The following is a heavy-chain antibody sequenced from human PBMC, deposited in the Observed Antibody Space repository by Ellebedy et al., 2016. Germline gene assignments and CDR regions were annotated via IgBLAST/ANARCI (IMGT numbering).Heavy chain of an antibody. V-gene: IGHV1-2*04. Sequence: ASVKVSCKASGYTFTGYYMHWVRQAPGQGLEWMGWINPNSGGTNYAQKFQGWVTMTSDTSISTAYMELSRLRSDDTAVYYCARDPGKRGRKILWFGGEGYYYCGMDVWGQGTTVTVSS. CDR2: INPNSGGT. D-gene: IGHD3-10*01. CDR3: ARDPGKRGRKILWFGGEGYYYCGMDV. J-gene: IGHJ6*02. CDR1: GYTFTGYY.